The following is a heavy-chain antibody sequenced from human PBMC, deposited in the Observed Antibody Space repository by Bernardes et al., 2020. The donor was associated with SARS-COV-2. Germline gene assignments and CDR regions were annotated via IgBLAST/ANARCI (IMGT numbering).Heavy chain of an antibody. D-gene: IGHD2-8*01. CDR1: GFTFSSYA. CDR3: AKDGLITYGMDV. CDR2: LSGGGDTT. V-gene: IGHV3-23*01. Sequence: GGSLRVSCAASGFTFSSYAMNWVRQAPGKGLEWVSGLSGGGDTTYYAESVRGRFTISRDNSKNTLYLQMNSLRAEDTAAYYCAKDGLITYGMDVWGQGTTVTVSS. J-gene: IGHJ6*02.